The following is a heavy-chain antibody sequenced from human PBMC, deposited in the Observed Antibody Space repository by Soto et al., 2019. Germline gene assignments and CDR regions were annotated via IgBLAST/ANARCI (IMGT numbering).Heavy chain of an antibody. CDR2: INANSGGT. J-gene: IGHJ4*02. Sequence: ASVKVSCKASGYTFTSYAMHWVRQAPGQRLEWMGWINANSGGTNYAQKFQGRVTMTRDTSISTAYMELSRLRPDDTAVYYCARGAPRGYCSSTSCYTYDYWGQGTLVTVS. D-gene: IGHD2-2*02. V-gene: IGHV1-2*02. CDR1: GYTFTSYA. CDR3: ARGAPRGYCSSTSCYTYDY.